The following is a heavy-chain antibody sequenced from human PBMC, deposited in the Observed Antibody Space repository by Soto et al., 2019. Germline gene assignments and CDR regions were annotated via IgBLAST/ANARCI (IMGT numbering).Heavy chain of an antibody. Sequence: GASVKVSCKASGYTFTSYGISWVRQAPGQGLEWMGWISAYNGNTNYAQKLQGRVTMTTDTSTSPAYMELRSLRSDDTAVYYCARDQERGYNSGWYGWFDLWGQGTLVTVSS. D-gene: IGHD6-19*01. CDR2: ISAYNGNT. CDR1: GYTFTSYG. J-gene: IGHJ5*01. V-gene: IGHV1-18*01. CDR3: ARDQERGYNSGWYGWFDL.